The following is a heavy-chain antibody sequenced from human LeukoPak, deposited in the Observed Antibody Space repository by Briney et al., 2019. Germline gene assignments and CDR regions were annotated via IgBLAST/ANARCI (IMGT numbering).Heavy chain of an antibody. CDR1: GFSFSSYW. V-gene: IGHV3-7*03. D-gene: IGHD2-2*01. J-gene: IGHJ4*02. CDR3: ARDSCSSTSCSTGNPADY. CDR2: IKPDGSGK. Sequence: HPGGSLRLSCAASGFSFSSYWMSWVRQAPGKGLEWVANIKPDGSGKYYVDSLKGRFTISRDNAKNSLYLQMNSLRAEDTALYYCARDSCSSTSCSTGNPADYWGQGTLVTVSS.